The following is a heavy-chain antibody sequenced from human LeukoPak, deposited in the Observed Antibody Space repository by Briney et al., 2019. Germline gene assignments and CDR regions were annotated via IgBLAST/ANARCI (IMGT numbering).Heavy chain of an antibody. CDR3: AKAPTISPAAGPKPDY. J-gene: IGHJ4*02. CDR1: GFTFSSYA. CDR2: ISGSGGST. V-gene: IGHV3-23*01. D-gene: IGHD6-13*01. Sequence: PGGSLRLSCAASGFTFSSYAMSWVRQAPGKGLAWVSAISGSGGSTYYADSVKGRFTISRDNSKNTLYLQMNSLRAEDTAVYYCAKAPTISPAAGPKPDYWGQGTLVTVSS.